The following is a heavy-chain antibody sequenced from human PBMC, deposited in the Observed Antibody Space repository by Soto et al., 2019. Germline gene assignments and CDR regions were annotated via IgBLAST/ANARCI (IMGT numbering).Heavy chain of an antibody. CDR3: AKATLGFLEWLAEGMDV. Sequence: EVQLLESGGGLVQPGGSLRLSCAASGFTFSSYAMSWVRQAPGKGLEWVSAIGGSGGSTYCADSVKGRFTISRGNSKNTLYLEMNSVRAEDTAVYYCAKATLGFLEWLAEGMDVWGKGTTVTVSS. D-gene: IGHD3-3*01. V-gene: IGHV3-23*01. CDR2: IGGSGGST. CDR1: GFTFSSYA. J-gene: IGHJ6*03.